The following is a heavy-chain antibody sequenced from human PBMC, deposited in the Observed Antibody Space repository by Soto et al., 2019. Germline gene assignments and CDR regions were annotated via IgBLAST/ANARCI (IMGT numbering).Heavy chain of an antibody. CDR2: IYHSGST. J-gene: IGHJ5*02. V-gene: IGHV4-30-2*01. Sequence: SETPALTCAVSDGSISSGCYSWSWIRQPPGKGLEWIGYIYHSGSTYYNPSLKSRVTISVDRSKNQFSLKLSSVTAADTAVYYCARWWMYAPRLDPWGQGTLVTVSS. D-gene: IGHD2-8*01. CDR3: ARWWMYAPRLDP. CDR1: DGSISSGCYS.